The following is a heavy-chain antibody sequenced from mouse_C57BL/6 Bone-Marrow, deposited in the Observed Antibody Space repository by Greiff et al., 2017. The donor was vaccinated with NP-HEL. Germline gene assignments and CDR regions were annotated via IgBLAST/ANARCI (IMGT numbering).Heavy chain of an antibody. CDR1: GYTFTSYG. Sequence: QVHVKQSGAELARPGASVKLSCKASGYTFTSYGISWVKQRTGQGLEWIGEIYPRSGNTYYNEKFKGKATLTADKSSSTAYMELRSLTSEDSAVYFCARPPYGNLDYWGQGTTLTVSS. D-gene: IGHD2-1*01. CDR2: IYPRSGNT. CDR3: ARPPYGNLDY. V-gene: IGHV1-81*01. J-gene: IGHJ2*01.